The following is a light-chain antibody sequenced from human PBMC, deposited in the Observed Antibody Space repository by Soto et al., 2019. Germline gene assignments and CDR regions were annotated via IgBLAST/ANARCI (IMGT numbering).Light chain of an antibody. J-gene: IGKJ2*01. V-gene: IGKV1-39*01. CDR2: AAS. CDR1: QSISSY. CDR3: LQSYSTPYT. Sequence: DIQMTQSPSSLSASVGDRVTITCRASQSISSYLNWYQQKPGKAPKLLINAASSLQSGVPLRFSGGGSGTDFALPISYLQPEDFATYYCLQSYSTPYTFGQGTKLEI.